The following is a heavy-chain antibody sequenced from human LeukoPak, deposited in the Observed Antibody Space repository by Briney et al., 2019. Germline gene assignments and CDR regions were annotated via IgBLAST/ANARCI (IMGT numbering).Heavy chain of an antibody. CDR1: GYTFTGYY. Sequence: GASVKVSCKASGYTFTGYYMHWVRQAPGQGLEWMGWINPNSGGTNYAQRFQGRVTMTRDTSISTAYMELSRLRSDDTAVCYCAPTHSDYDYYFDYWGQGTLVTVSS. V-gene: IGHV1-2*02. J-gene: IGHJ4*02. CDR2: INPNSGGT. CDR3: APTHSDYDYYFDY. D-gene: IGHD5-12*01.